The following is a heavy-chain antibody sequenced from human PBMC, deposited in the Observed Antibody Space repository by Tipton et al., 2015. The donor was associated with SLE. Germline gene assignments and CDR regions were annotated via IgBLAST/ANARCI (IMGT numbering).Heavy chain of an antibody. V-gene: IGHV4-39*01. D-gene: IGHD6-6*01. CDR2: IYYSGST. Sequence: LRLSCTVSGGSISSSSYYWGWIRQPPGKGLEWIGSIYYSGSTYYNPSLKSRVTISVDTSKNQFSLKLSSVTAADTAVYYCARRTWRIAARPFDYWGQGTLVTVSS. CDR3: ARRTWRIAARPFDY. J-gene: IGHJ4*02. CDR1: GGSISSSSYY.